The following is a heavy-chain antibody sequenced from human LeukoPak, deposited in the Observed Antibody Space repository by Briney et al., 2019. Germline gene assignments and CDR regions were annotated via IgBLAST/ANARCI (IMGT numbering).Heavy chain of an antibody. J-gene: IGHJ6*02. CDR1: GGSISSYY. Sequence: SETLSLTCTVSGGSISSYYWSWIRQPPGKGLEWIGYIYYSGSTNYNPSLKSRVTISVDTSKNQFSLKLSSVTAADTAVYYCARHSSSWYLGDYYYYYGMDVWGQGTTVTVS. V-gene: IGHV4-59*01. CDR2: IYYSGST. CDR3: ARHSSSWYLGDYYYYYGMDV. D-gene: IGHD6-13*01.